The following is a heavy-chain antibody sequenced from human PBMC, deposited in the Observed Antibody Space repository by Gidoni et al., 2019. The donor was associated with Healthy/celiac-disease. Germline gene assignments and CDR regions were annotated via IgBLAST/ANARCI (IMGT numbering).Heavy chain of an antibody. CDR1: GGSFSGYY. Sequence: QVQLQQWGAGLLKPSETLSLTCAVYGGSFSGYYWSWIRQPPGKGLEWIGEINHSGSTNHNPSLKSRVTISVDTSKNQFSLKLSSVTAADTAVYYCASRRYYYYGMDVWGQGTTVTVSS. CDR2: INHSGST. J-gene: IGHJ6*02. CDR3: ASRRYYYYGMDV. V-gene: IGHV4-34*01.